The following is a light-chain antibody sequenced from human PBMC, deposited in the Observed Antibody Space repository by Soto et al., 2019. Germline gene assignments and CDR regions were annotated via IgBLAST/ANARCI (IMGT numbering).Light chain of an antibody. J-gene: IGKJ4*01. V-gene: IGKV3D-15*01. CDR3: QQHADWPLT. Sequence: EIVMTQSPATLSVSPGDRATLSCRASRSVGNNLAWYQKKPGQAPGLLIYAASTRATGIPARFSGSGSGTHFTLTISSLEPEDFAVYYCQQHADWPLTFGGGTKVDI. CDR1: RSVGNN. CDR2: AAS.